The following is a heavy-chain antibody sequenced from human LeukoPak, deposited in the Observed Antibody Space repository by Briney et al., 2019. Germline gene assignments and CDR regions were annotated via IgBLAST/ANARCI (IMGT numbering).Heavy chain of an antibody. CDR1: GGSFSGYY. V-gene: IGHV4-34*01. J-gene: IGHJ4*02. Sequence: SETLSLTCAVYGGSFSGYYWSWIREPPGKGLDWSGEINHSGSTNYNPSPKSRVTISVDTSKNQFSLKLSSVTAADTAVYYCARGRLNHYYGSGSIFDYWGQGTLVTVSS. CDR3: ARGRLNHYYGSGSIFDY. D-gene: IGHD3-10*01. CDR2: INHSGST.